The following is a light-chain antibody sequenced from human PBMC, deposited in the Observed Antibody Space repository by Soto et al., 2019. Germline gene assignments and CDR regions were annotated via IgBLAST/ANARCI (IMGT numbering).Light chain of an antibody. CDR1: QSVNSSY. CDR3: QQYGSSPRT. J-gene: IGKJ1*01. CDR2: GAS. Sequence: EIVLTQSPGTLSLSPGERATLSCRASQSVNSSYLAWYQQKPGQAPRLLIYGASSRATGIPDRFSGSGSGTDFTLTISRLEPEDFAVYYSQQYGSSPRTFGQGTKVEIK. V-gene: IGKV3-20*01.